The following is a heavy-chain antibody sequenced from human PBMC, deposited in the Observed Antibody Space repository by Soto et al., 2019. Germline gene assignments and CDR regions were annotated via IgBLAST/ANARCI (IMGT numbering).Heavy chain of an antibody. J-gene: IGHJ6*02. CDR3: ARQDHSSTTMVHFGMDV. V-gene: IGHV5-51*01. CDR1: GYSFTTFW. CDR2: IYPGDSDA. D-gene: IGHD3-10*01. Sequence: GESLKISCKGSGYSFTTFWIAWVRQMPGKGLEWMGIIYPGDSDARYSPSFKGQVTFSADKSINTAYLRWSSLRASDSAMYYCARQDHSSTTMVHFGMDVWGQGTTVTVSS.